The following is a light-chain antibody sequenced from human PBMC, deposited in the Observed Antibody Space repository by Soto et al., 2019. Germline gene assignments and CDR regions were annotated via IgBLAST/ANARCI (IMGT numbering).Light chain of an antibody. CDR3: QVRHSISDHLL. J-gene: IGLJ2*01. V-gene: IGLV3-21*02. Sequence: SYVLTQPPSVSVAPGQTATLTCGGDNIESKHVHWYQQKPGQAPVLVVYDDADRPSGIPERFSGSNSGNTATLTISGVEAGDEADYYCQVRHSISDHLLFGGGTKLTVL. CDR2: DDA. CDR1: NIESKH.